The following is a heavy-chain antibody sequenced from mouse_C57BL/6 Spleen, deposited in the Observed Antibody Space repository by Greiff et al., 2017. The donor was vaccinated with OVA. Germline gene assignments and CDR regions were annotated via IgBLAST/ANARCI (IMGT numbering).Heavy chain of an antibody. CDR2: IYPGDGDT. CDR1: GYAFSSSW. J-gene: IGHJ4*01. Sequence: VQLQQSGPELVKPGASVKISCKASGYAFSSSWMNWVKQRPGKGLEWIGRIYPGDGDTNYNGKFKGKATLTADKSSSTAYMQLSSLTSEDSAVYFCARSVDYSYAMDYWGQGTSVTVSS. V-gene: IGHV1-82*01. D-gene: IGHD2-4*01. CDR3: ARSVDYSYAMDY.